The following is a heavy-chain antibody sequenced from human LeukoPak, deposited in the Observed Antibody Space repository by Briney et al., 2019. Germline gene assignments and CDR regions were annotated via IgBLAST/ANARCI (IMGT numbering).Heavy chain of an antibody. D-gene: IGHD4-17*01. J-gene: IGHJ3*02. V-gene: IGHV4-31*03. CDR3: ARDQGYGQSSDAFDI. CDR2: IYYSGST. CDR1: GGSISSGGYY. Sequence: SETLSLTCTVSGGSISSGGYYWSWIRQHPGKGLEWIGYIYYSGSTYYNPSLKSRVTISVDTSKNQFSLKLSSVTAVDTAVYYCARDQGYGQSSDAFDIWGQGTMVTVSS.